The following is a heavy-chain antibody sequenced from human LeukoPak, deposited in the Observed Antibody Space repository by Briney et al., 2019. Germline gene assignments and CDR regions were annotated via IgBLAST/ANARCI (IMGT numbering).Heavy chain of an antibody. J-gene: IGHJ4*02. CDR2: IRYDGSNK. Sequence: PGGSLRPSCAASGFTFSSYGMHWVRQAPGKGLEWVAFIRYDGSNKYYADSVKGRFTISRDNSKNTLYLQMNSLRAEDTAVYYCAKDHTVTWDFDYWGQGTLVTVSS. CDR1: GFTFSSYG. CDR3: AKDHTVTWDFDY. V-gene: IGHV3-30*02. D-gene: IGHD4-17*01.